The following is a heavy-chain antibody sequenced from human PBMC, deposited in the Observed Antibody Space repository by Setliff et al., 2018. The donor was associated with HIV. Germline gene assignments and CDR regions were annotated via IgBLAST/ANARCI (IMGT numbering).Heavy chain of an antibody. Sequence: SCAASGFIVSSNHMSWVRQAPGKGLEWVSVIYSGGNTYYADSVKGRFTISRDNSKNTLYFQMNSLRAEDTAVYYCAREEGGLYGMDVWGQGTTVTVSS. CDR3: AREEGGLYGMDV. V-gene: IGHV3-66*02. J-gene: IGHJ6*02. D-gene: IGHD3-16*01. CDR1: GFIVSSNH. CDR2: IYSGGNT.